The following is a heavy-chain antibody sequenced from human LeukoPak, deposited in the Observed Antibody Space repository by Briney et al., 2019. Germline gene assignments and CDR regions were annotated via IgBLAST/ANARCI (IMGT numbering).Heavy chain of an antibody. D-gene: IGHD3-22*01. Sequence: PSETLSLTCTVSGGSISSYYWSWIRQPPGKGLEWIGYIYYSGSTNYNPSLKSRVTISVDTSKNQFSLKLSSVTAADTAVYYCARADSSGYYGGWDYWGQGTLVTVSS. J-gene: IGHJ4*02. CDR1: GGSISSYY. CDR3: ARADSSGYYGGWDY. CDR2: IYYSGST. V-gene: IGHV4-59*01.